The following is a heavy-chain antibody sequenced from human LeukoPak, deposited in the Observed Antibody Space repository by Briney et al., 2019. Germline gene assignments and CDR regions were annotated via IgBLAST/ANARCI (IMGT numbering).Heavy chain of an antibody. D-gene: IGHD6-19*01. CDR2: ISGSGGTA. CDR1: GFTFSIYA. CDR3: ARDPPAMGSGWYGPSA. Sequence: GGSLRLSCAASGFTFSIYAMSWVRQAPGKGLEWVSAISGSGGTAYYADSVKGRFTISRDNSKNTLYLQMNSLRAEDTAVYYCARDPPAMGSGWYGPSAWGQGTLVTVSS. J-gene: IGHJ5*02. V-gene: IGHV3-23*01.